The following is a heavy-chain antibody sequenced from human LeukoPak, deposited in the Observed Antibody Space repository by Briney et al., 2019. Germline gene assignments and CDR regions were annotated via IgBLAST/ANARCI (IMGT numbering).Heavy chain of an antibody. CDR3: AKGPHYYYDSSGSAFDI. Sequence: GGSLRLSCAASGFTFSSYAMSWVRQAPGKGLEWVSAISGSGGSTYYADSVKGRFTISRDNSKNTLYLQMNSLRAEDTAVYYCAKGPHYYYDSSGSAFDIWGQGTMVTVSS. CDR2: ISGSGGST. D-gene: IGHD3-22*01. J-gene: IGHJ3*02. CDR1: GFTFSSYA. V-gene: IGHV3-23*01.